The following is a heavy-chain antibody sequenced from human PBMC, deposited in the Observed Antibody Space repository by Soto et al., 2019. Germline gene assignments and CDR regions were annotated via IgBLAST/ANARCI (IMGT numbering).Heavy chain of an antibody. V-gene: IGHV1-46*03. CDR1: GYTFTSYY. D-gene: IGHD3-3*01. J-gene: IGHJ4*02. Sequence: ASVKVSCKASGYTFTSYYMHWVRQAPGQGLEWMGIINPSGGSTSYAQKFQGRVTMTRDTSTSTIYMELSSLRSEDTAVYYCARGPHGMEWLLLEPFDYWGQGTLVTVSS. CDR2: INPSGGST. CDR3: ARGPHGMEWLLLEPFDY.